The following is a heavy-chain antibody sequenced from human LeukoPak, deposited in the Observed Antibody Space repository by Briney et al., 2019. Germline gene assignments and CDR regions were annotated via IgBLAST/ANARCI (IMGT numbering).Heavy chain of an antibody. D-gene: IGHD5-12*01. Sequence: PGRSLRLPCAASGFTFSSYSMNWVRQAPGKGLEWVSSISSSSSYIYYADSVKGRFIISRDNARKSLYLQMNSLRAEDTAVYYCARATRGGYDGYFDYWGQGTLVTVSS. CDR1: GFTFSSYS. V-gene: IGHV3-21*01. CDR2: ISSSSSYI. CDR3: ARATRGGYDGYFDY. J-gene: IGHJ4*02.